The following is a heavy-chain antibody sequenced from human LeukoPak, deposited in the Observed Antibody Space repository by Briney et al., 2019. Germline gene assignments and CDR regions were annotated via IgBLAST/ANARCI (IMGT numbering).Heavy chain of an antibody. V-gene: IGHV4-59*08. CDR1: GGSFSGYY. D-gene: IGHD4-17*01. CDR2: VSDRGIT. J-gene: IGHJ4*02. Sequence: KPSETLSLTCAVYGGSFSGYYWSWIRQPPGKGLEWIGYVSDRGITNDNPSLKSRVTISVDTSRNEFSLRLNPVTAADTAEYYCARRNSGDHDHYFENWGQGTLVTVSS. CDR3: ARRNSGDHDHYFEN.